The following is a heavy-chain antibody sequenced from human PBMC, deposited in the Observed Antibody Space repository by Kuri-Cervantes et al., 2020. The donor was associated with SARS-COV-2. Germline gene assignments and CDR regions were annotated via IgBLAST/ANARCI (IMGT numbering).Heavy chain of an antibody. Sequence: ASVKVSCKASGYTFTGYYMHWVRQAPGQGLEWMGWINPNSGGTNYAQKFQGRVTMTRDKSISTAYMELSRLRSDDTAVYYCARGPHHYEILAGYYFDDWGQGTLVTVTS. V-gene: IGHV1-2*02. D-gene: IGHD3-9*01. CDR1: GYTFTGYY. CDR2: INPNSGGT. J-gene: IGHJ4*02. CDR3: ARGPHHYEILAGYYFDD.